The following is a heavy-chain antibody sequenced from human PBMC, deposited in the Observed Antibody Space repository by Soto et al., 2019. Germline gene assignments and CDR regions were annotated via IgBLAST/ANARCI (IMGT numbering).Heavy chain of an antibody. CDR3: ARDSRFLEWSTGFDP. D-gene: IGHD3-3*01. CDR2: IIPIFGTA. Sequence: SVKVSCKASGGTFSSYAISWVRQAPGQGLEWMGGIIPIFGTANYAQKFQGRVTITADESTSTAYMELSSLRSEDTAVYYCARDSRFLEWSTGFDPWGQGTLVTVFS. CDR1: GGTFSSYA. V-gene: IGHV1-69*13. J-gene: IGHJ5*02.